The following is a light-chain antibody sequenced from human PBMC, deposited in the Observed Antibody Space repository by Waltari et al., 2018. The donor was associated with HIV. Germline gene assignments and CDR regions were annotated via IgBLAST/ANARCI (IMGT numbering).Light chain of an antibody. CDR1: NIGSKS. Sequence: SYVLTQSPSVSVAPGQTASITCGGNNIGSKSVTWYQQKAGQAPVLVVYNGSDRPSGIPERFSGSRSGNTATLTISRVEAGDEADYYCHVWDRSSDHHVFGPGTKVTVL. CDR3: HVWDRSSDHHV. V-gene: IGLV3-21*02. J-gene: IGLJ1*01. CDR2: NGS.